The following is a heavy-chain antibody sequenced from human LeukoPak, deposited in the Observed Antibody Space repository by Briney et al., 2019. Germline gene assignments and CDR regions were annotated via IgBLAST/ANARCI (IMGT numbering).Heavy chain of an antibody. CDR1: GLTFNTFA. D-gene: IGHD2-15*01. Sequence: PGGSLRLSCAASGLTFNTFAMNWVRQAPGKGLEWVSSISGNGASTYYADSVKGRFTISRDNSRSSVYLQMNSLGAEDTAIYYCTKDVLGYSRPIDYWGQGTLVTVSS. V-gene: IGHV3-23*01. CDR2: ISGNGAST. CDR3: TKDVLGYSRPIDY. J-gene: IGHJ4*02.